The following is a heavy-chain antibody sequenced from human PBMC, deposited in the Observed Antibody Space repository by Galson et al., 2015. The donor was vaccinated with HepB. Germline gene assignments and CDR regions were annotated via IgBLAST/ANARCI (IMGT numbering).Heavy chain of an antibody. CDR1: GFTFSSYS. CDR3: ARDSVVPAATAEYYSMDV. J-gene: IGHJ6*02. CDR2: ISSSSSYI. V-gene: IGHV3-21*01. Sequence: SLRLSCAASGFTFSSYSMNWVRQAPGKGLEWVSSISSSSSYIYYADSVKGRFTISRDNAKNSLYLQMNSLRAEDTAVYYCARDSVVPAATAEYYSMDVWGQGTTVTVSS. D-gene: IGHD2-2*01.